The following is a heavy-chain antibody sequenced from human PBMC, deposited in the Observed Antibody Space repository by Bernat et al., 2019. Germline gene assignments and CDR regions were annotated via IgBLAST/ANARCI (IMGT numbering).Heavy chain of an antibody. CDR2: IGSKAYGGTT. Sequence: GELGGGGGGLGGPGRSLRLACAASGFTFGDCAMSWFRRAPGEGVEWVGCIGSKAYGGTTEYAASVKGRFTISRDDSKSIAYLQMNSLTTEDTAVYYCTRARSRYGGYGNFDYWGQGTLVTVSS. V-gene: IGHV3-49*03. CDR1: GFTFGDCA. CDR3: TRARSRYGGYGNFDY. J-gene: IGHJ4*02. D-gene: IGHD5-12*01.